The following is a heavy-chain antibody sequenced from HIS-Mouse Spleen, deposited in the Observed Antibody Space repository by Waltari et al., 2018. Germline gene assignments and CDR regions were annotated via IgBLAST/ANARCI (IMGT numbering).Heavy chain of an antibody. CDR1: GFTVSSNY. D-gene: IGHD6-6*01. V-gene: IGHV3-53*02. J-gene: IGHJ4*02. CDR2: IYSGGST. CDR3: ARVSARRYFDY. Sequence: EVQLVETGGGLIQPGGSLRLSCAASGFTVSSNYMSWVRQAPGKGVGWVSVIYSGGSTYYADSVKGRFTISRDNSKNTLYLQMNSLRAEDTAVYYCARVSARRYFDYWGQGTLVTVSS.